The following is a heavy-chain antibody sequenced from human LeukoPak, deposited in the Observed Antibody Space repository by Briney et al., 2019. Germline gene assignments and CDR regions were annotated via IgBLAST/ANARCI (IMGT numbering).Heavy chain of an antibody. V-gene: IGHV1-69*01. CDR2: IIPIFGTV. J-gene: IGHJ5*02. CDR3: ARVSYGSGSYYSNWFDP. CDR1: GGTFSSYA. Sequence: SVKVSCKASGGTFSSYAISWVRQAPGQGLEWMGGIIPIFGTVNYAQKFQGRVTITADESTSTAYMELSSLRSEDTAVYYCARVSYGSGSYYSNWFDPWGQGTLVTVSS. D-gene: IGHD3-10*01.